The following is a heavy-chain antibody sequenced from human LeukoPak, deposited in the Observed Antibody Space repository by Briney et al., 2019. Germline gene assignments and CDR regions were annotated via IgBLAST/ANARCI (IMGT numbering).Heavy chain of an antibody. CDR1: GGSISSSNW. Sequence: SETLSLTCAVSGGSISSSNWWSWVRQPSGKGLEWIGEIHHSGSTNYNLSLKSRVTISVDKSKNQFSLKLTSVTAADTAVYYCASKTTGTAGTFDYWGQGTLVTVSS. CDR3: ASKTTGTAGTFDY. V-gene: IGHV4-4*02. D-gene: IGHD1-1*01. CDR2: IHHSGST. J-gene: IGHJ4*02.